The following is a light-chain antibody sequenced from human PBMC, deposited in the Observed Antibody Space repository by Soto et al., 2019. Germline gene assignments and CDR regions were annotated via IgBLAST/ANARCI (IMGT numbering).Light chain of an antibody. CDR2: DVN. Sequence: QSVLTQPASVSGSPGQSITVSCTGISTDVGDYTYVSWYQQHPGKAPRLIIFDVNNRPSGVSPRFSGSKSGNTASLTISGLKAEDEDHYVCASHRRGPLYGFGNVNKVTGL. J-gene: IGLJ1*01. CDR3: ASHRRGPLYG. V-gene: IGLV2-14*03. CDR1: STDVGDYTY.